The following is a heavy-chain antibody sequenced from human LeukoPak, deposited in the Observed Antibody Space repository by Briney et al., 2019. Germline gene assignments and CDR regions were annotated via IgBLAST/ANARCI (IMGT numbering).Heavy chain of an antibody. CDR2: IIPIFGTA. Sequence: SVKVSCKASGGTFSSYAISWVRQAPGQGIEWVGRIIPIFGTANYAQKFQGRVMITTDESTSTAYMELSSLRSEYTAVYYCASSSRVRGVHFDYWGQGTLVTVSS. V-gene: IGHV1-69*05. CDR1: GGTFSSYA. CDR3: ASSSRVRGVHFDY. J-gene: IGHJ4*02. D-gene: IGHD3-10*01.